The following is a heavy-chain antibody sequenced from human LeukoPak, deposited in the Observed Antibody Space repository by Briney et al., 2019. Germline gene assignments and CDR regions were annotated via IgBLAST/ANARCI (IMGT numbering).Heavy chain of an antibody. J-gene: IGHJ4*02. V-gene: IGHV4-59*01. CDR1: GGSISSYY. CDR2: IYYSGST. Sequence: PSETLSLTCTVSGGSISSYYWSWIRQPPGKGLEWIGYIYYSGSTNYNPSLKSRVTISVDTSKNQFSLKLSSVTAAVTAVYYCARAYEAAAGTVFDYWGQGTLVTVSS. CDR3: ARAYEAAAGTVFDY. D-gene: IGHD6-13*01.